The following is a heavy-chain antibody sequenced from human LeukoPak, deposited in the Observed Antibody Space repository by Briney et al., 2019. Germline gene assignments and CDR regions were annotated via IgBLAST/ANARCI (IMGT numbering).Heavy chain of an antibody. D-gene: IGHD3-22*01. J-gene: IGHJ4*02. Sequence: SETLSLTCAVYGGSFSGYYWSWLRQPPGQGLEWIGEINHSGSTNYNPSLKSRVTISVDTSKNQFSLKLSSVTAADTAVYYCASKKSNYDSSGYRPFDDCGQGTLVSVSS. CDR1: GGSFSGYY. V-gene: IGHV4-34*01. CDR3: ASKKSNYDSSGYRPFDD. CDR2: INHSGST.